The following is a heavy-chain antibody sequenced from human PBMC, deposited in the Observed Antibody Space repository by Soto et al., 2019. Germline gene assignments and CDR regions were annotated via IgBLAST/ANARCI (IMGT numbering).Heavy chain of an antibody. J-gene: IGHJ3*01. CDR2: IVVGSGNT. Sequence: SVKVSCKASGFTFTSSAVQWVRQARGQRLEWIGWIVVGSGNTNYAQKYQERVTITRDMSTSTAYMELSSLRSKDTVFYYCGRDRYDILPGYYHDAFDVWGRGTMVTVS. V-gene: IGHV1-58*01. CDR1: GFTFTSSA. CDR3: GRDRYDILPGYYHDAFDV. D-gene: IGHD3-9*01.